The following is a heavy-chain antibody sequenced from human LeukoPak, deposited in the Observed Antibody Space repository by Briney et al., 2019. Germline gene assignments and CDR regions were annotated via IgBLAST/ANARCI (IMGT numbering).Heavy chain of an antibody. CDR2: ISSSSSSI. J-gene: IGHJ4*02. V-gene: IGHV3-21*01. Sequence: PGGSLRLSCAASGFTFNSYSMNWVRQAPGKGLEWVSSISSSSSSIYYADSVKGRFTISRDNAKNSLYLQMNSLRAEDTAVYYCARASGDIVETATIGSYWGQGTLVTVSS. CDR1: GFTFNSYS. CDR3: ARASGDIVETATIGSY. D-gene: IGHD5-18*01.